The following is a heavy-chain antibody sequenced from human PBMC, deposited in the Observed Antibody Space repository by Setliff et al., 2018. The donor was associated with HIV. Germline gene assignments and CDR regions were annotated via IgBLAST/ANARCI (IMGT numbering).Heavy chain of an antibody. D-gene: IGHD3-22*01. CDR3: ARWAGNYYDSSGYYDY. J-gene: IGHJ4*02. Sequence: ASVKVSCKASGGRFSNYGISWVRQAPGQGLEWMGGIIPIFGTTNYAQMFQGRVTMTSDTSTSTVYMELSSLRSEDTAVYYCARWAGNYYDSSGYYDYWGQGTLVTVSS. CDR1: GGRFSNYG. CDR2: IIPIFGTT. V-gene: IGHV1-69*05.